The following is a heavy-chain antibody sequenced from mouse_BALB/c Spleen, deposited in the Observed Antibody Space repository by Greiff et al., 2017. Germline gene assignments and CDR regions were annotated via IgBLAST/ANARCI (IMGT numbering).Heavy chain of an antibody. CDR1: GFNIKDYY. D-gene: IGHD2-2*01. Sequence: EVQLQESGAELVRSGASVKLSCTASGFNIKDYYMHWVKQRPEQGLEWIGWIDPENGDTEYAPKFQGKATMTADTSSNTAYLQLSSLTSEDTAVYYCNGGYPHYYAMDYWGQGTSVTVSS. V-gene: IGHV14-4*02. CDR2: IDPENGDT. J-gene: IGHJ4*01. CDR3: NGGYPHYYAMDY.